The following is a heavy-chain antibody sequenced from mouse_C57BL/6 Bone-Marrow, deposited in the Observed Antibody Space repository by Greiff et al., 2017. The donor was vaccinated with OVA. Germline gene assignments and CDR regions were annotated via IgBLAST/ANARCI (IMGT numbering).Heavy chain of an antibody. CDR2: INPSSGYT. D-gene: IGHD2-4*01. CDR3: ARSNYDHYYAMDY. J-gene: IGHJ4*01. Sequence: VQLQQSGAELAKPGASVKLSCTASGYTFTSYWMHWVKQRPGQGLEWIGYINPSSGYTKYNQKFKDKATLTADKSSSTAYMQLSSLTYEDSAVYYCARSNYDHYYAMDYWGQGTSVTVSS. V-gene: IGHV1-7*01. CDR1: GYTFTSYW.